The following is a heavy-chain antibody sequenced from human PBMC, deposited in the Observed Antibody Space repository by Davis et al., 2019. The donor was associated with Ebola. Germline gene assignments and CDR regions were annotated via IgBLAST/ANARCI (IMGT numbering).Heavy chain of an antibody. Sequence: SETLSLTCTVSGGSISSYYWSWIRQPPGKGLEWIGYVYYSGSTNYNPSLKSRVTISVDTSKNQFSLKLSSVTAADTAVYYCARHTGPTFGGVIFWFDPWGQGTLVTVSS. J-gene: IGHJ5*02. V-gene: IGHV4-59*08. CDR2: VYYSGST. D-gene: IGHD3-16*02. CDR3: ARHTGPTFGGVIFWFDP. CDR1: GGSISSYY.